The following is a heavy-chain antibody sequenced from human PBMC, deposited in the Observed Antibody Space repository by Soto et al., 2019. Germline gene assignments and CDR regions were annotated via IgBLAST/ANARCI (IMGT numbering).Heavy chain of an antibody. CDR2: IAYDGNNK. V-gene: IGHV3-30*18. CDR3: AKLITMVRGVIMDAFDI. Sequence: GGSLRLSCAASGFTFSSHDIRWVSQAPGKGLEWVALIAYDGNNKYYADSVKGRFTISRDNSKNTLYLQMNSLRAEDTAVYYCAKLITMVRGVIMDAFDIWGQGIMVTV. CDR1: GFTFSSHD. D-gene: IGHD3-10*01. J-gene: IGHJ3*02.